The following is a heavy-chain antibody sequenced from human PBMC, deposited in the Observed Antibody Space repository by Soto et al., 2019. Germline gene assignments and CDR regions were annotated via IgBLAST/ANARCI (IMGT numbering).Heavy chain of an antibody. Sequence: GSSVKVSCKASGYTFTSYGISWVRQAPGQGLEWVGLISAHNGDTRYAHNLQGRFTMTTDTFTKTACRELTSLTYDDTAVNYCARDGSRYCDSSGLMWFYWGQETRVAVAS. D-gene: IGHD3-22*01. J-gene: IGHJ4*02. V-gene: IGHV1-18*01. CDR3: ARDGSRYCDSSGLMWFY. CDR1: GYTFTSYG. CDR2: ISAHNGDT.